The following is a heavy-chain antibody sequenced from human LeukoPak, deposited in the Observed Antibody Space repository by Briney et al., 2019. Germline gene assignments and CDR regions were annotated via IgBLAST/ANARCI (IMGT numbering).Heavy chain of an antibody. CDR2: INSDGSSI. Sequence: GGSLRLSCVASGFSISTHWMHWVRQAPGKGLVWVSRINSDGSSISYADSVKGRFTSSRDNAKNTLYLQMNSLRAEDTAVYYCAKFVGARMGFAFDYWGQGTLVTVSS. CDR1: GFSISTHW. V-gene: IGHV3-74*01. CDR3: AKFVGARMGFAFDY. D-gene: IGHD3-3*01. J-gene: IGHJ4*02.